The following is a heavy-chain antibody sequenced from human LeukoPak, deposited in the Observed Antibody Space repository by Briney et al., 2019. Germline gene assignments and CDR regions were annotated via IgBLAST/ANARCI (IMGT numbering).Heavy chain of an antibody. V-gene: IGHV3-48*04. J-gene: IGHJ4*02. CDR3: AKALRDGYNSY. CDR1: GFTFSSYS. Sequence: PGGSLRLSCAASGFTFSSYSMNWVRQAPGKGLEWVSYISSSSSTIYYADSVKGRFTISRDNAKNSLYLQMNSLRAEDTAVYYCAKALRDGYNSYWGQGTLVTVSS. D-gene: IGHD5-24*01. CDR2: ISSSSSTI.